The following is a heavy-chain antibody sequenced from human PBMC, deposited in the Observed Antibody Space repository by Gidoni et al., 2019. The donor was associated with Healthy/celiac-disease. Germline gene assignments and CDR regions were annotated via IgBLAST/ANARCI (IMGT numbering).Heavy chain of an antibody. CDR1: GYSFPRYW. D-gene: IGHD3-22*01. CDR3: ARLDYYDSSGYYLGWYFDY. V-gene: IGHV5-51*01. J-gene: IGHJ4*02. CDR2: IYPGDSDT. Sequence: EVQLVQSGAEVKKPGESLKISCKGSGYSFPRYWIGWVRQMPGKGLEWMGIIYPGDSDTRYSPSFQGQVTISADKSISTAYLQWSSLKASDTAMYYCARLDYYDSSGYYLGWYFDYWGQGTLVTVSS.